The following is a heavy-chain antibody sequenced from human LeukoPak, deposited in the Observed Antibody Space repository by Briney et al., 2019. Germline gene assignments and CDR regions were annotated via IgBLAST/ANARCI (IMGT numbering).Heavy chain of an antibody. V-gene: IGHV4-34*01. D-gene: IGHD2-21*02. J-gene: IGHJ1*01. Sequence: SETLSLTCAVYGGSFSGYCWSWIRQPPGKGLEWIGEINHSGSTNYNPSLKSRVTISVDTSKNQFSLKLSSVTAADTAVYYCARGPMVVVTATAEYFQHWGQGTLVIVSS. CDR3: ARGPMVVVTATAEYFQH. CDR2: INHSGST. CDR1: GGSFSGYC.